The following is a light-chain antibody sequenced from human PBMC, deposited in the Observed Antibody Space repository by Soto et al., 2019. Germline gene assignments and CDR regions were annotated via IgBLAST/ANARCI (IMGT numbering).Light chain of an antibody. CDR1: QSLLHSNGYDS. CDR2: LGS. Sequence: EIVMTQSPLSLPVTPGEPASISCRSSQSLLHSNGYDSLDWYLQNPGQSPQLLIYLGSNRASGVPARFSGSGSGTDFTLKISRVEADDVGVYYCMQALQSPPTFGQGTKVEIK. CDR3: MQALQSPPT. V-gene: IGKV2-28*01. J-gene: IGKJ1*01.